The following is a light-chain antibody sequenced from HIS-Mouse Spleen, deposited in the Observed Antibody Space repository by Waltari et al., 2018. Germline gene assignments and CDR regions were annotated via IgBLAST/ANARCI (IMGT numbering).Light chain of an antibody. V-gene: IGKV3-15*01. CDR3: QQYNNWPLT. J-gene: IGKJ3*01. Sequence: DIVMTQSPATLSVSPGERATLSCRASQIVSSNLAWYQQKPGQAPRLLIYGASTRATGIPARFSGSGSGTEFTLTISSMQSEDFAVYYCQQYNNWPLTFGPGTKVDIK. CDR2: GAS. CDR1: QIVSSN.